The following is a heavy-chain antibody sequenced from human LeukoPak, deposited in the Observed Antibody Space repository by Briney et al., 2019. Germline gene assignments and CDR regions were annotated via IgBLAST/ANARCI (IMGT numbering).Heavy chain of an antibody. J-gene: IGHJ4*02. CDR1: GYTFSSYW. CDR2: IYPGDSDT. Sequence: PGGSLRLSCKGSGYTFSSYWIGWVRQMPGKGLEWMGIIYPGDSDTRYSPSLRGQVTISVDTSIGTAYLQWSSLKAPDTAIYYCARQNDFRLDYWGQGTLVTVSS. CDR3: ARQNDFRLDY. D-gene: IGHD3-3*01. V-gene: IGHV5-51*01.